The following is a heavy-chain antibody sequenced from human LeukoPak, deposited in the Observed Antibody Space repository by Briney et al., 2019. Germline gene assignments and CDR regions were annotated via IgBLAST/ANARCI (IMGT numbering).Heavy chain of an antibody. CDR2: VPHDGSNK. CDR1: GFIFSSFG. D-gene: IGHD3-22*01. V-gene: IGHV3-30*02. Sequence: GGSLRLSCEASGFIFSSFGMHWVRRAPGKGLEWVAFVPHDGSNKYYADSVKGRFTISRDNSKNTLYLQMNSLRAEDTAVYYCAKASYYYDSSGYYPGYWGQGTLVTVSS. CDR3: AKASYYYDSSGYYPGY. J-gene: IGHJ4*02.